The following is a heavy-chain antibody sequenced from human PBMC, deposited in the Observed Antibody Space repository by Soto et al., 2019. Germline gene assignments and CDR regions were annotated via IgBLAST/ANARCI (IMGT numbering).Heavy chain of an antibody. V-gene: IGHV1-46*01. CDR2: INPSGGST. J-gene: IGHJ4*02. CDR3: AREGSTAMVTFPADY. Sequence: ASVKVSCKASGYTFTSYYMHWVRQAPGQGLEWMGIINPSGGSTSYAQKFQGRVTMTRDTSTSTVYMELSSLRSEDTAVYYCAREGSTAMVTFPADYWGQGTLVTVSS. CDR1: GYTFTSYY. D-gene: IGHD5-18*01.